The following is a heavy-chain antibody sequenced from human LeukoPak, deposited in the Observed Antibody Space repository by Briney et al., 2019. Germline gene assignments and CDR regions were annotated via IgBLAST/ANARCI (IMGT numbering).Heavy chain of an antibody. CDR1: GGSFSGYY. D-gene: IGHD3-3*01. J-gene: IGHJ6*03. CDR3: ARRRLRFLEWSNYYMDV. V-gene: IGHV4-34*01. Sequence: SETLSLTCAVYGGSFSGYYWSWIRQPPGKGLEWIGEINHSGSTNYNPSLKSRVTISVDTSKNQFSLKLSSVTAADTAAYYCARRRLRFLEWSNYYMDVWGKGTTVTVSS. CDR2: INHSGST.